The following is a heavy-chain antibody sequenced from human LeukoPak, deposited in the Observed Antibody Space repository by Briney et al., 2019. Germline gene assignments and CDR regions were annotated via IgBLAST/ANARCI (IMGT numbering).Heavy chain of an antibody. D-gene: IGHD3-16*01. CDR2: ISSSSSHI. J-gene: IGHJ4*02. CDR3: ARGGMGGWPIDY. Sequence: PGGSLRLSCAASGFSFSSYSMNWVRQTPGKGLEWVSSISSSSSHIYYADSVKGRFTISRDNAKNSLYLQMNSLRAEDTAVYYCARGGMGGWPIDYWGQGTLVIVSS. V-gene: IGHV3-21*01. CDR1: GFSFSSYS.